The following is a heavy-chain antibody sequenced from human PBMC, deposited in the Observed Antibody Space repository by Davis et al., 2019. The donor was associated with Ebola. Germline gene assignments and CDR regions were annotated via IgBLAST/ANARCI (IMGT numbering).Heavy chain of an antibody. CDR2: INGDTGYT. J-gene: IGHJ5*02. D-gene: IGHD3-22*01. Sequence: ASVKVSCKASGYALTSYNMHWVRQAPGQRLEWMGWINGDTGYTQSPRNFQGRVTITRDTAASTGYMELRSLRSDDTAVYYCARSITMIVEVGGWFDPWGQGTLVTVSS. CDR3: ARSITMIVEVGGWFDP. V-gene: IGHV1-3*01. CDR1: GYALTSYN.